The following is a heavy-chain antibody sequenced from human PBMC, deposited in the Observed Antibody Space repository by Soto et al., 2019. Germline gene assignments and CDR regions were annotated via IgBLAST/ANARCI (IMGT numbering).Heavy chain of an antibody. J-gene: IGHJ6*02. CDR1: GGTFSSYA. CDR3: ASRSYYYDSSSYYPDYYYYGMDV. Sequence: QVQLVQSGAEVKKPGSSVKVSCKASGGTFSSYAISWVRQAPGQGLEWMGGIIPIFGTANYAQKFQGRVTITADESTSTAYMELSSLRSEDTAVYYCASRSYYYDSSSYYPDYYYYGMDVWGQGTTVTVSS. CDR2: IIPIFGTA. D-gene: IGHD3-22*01. V-gene: IGHV1-69*01.